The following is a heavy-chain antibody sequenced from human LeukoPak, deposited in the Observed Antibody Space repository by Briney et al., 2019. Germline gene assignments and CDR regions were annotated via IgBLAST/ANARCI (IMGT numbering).Heavy chain of an antibody. CDR2: IYHSGST. D-gene: IGHD3-10*01. CDR1: GGSISSGGYS. CDR3: ARGPNPMVRGVTLFDY. V-gene: IGHV4-30-2*01. Sequence: SQTLSLTCAVSGGSISSGGYSWSWIRQPPEKGLEWIGYIYHSGSTYYNPSLKSRVTISVDRSKNQFSLKLSSVTAADTAAYYCARGPNPMVRGVTLFDYWGQGTLVTVSS. J-gene: IGHJ4*02.